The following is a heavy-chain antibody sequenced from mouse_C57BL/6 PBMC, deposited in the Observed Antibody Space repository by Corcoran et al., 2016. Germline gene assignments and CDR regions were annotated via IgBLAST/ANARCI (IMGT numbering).Heavy chain of an antibody. J-gene: IGHJ1*03. CDR3: ARSPYYGSSDWYFDV. CDR1: GYTFTSYG. V-gene: IGHV1-81*01. CDR2: IYPRSGNT. Sequence: VQLQQSGAELARPGASVKLSCKASGYTFTSYGISWVKQRTGQGLEWIGEIYPRSGNTYYNEKFKGKATLTADKSSSTAYMELRSLTSEDSAVYFCARSPYYGSSDWYFDVWGTGTTVTVSS. D-gene: IGHD1-1*01.